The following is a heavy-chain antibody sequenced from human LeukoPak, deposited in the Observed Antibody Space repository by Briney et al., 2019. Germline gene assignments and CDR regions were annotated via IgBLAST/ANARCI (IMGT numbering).Heavy chain of an antibody. D-gene: IGHD1-26*01. CDR1: GFTFSSYA. CDR3: AGAHAVGATTLVY. Sequence: GGSLRLSCAASGFTFSSYAMSWVRQAPGKGLEWVSAISGSGGSTYYADSVKGRFTISRDNAKNSLYLRVNSLRAEDTAVYYCAGAHAVGATTLVYWGQGTLVTVSS. CDR2: ISGSGGST. J-gene: IGHJ4*02. V-gene: IGHV3-23*01.